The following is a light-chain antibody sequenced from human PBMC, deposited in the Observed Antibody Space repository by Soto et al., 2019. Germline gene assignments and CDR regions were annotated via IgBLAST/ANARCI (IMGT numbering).Light chain of an antibody. Sequence: AIQLTQSPSSLSASVGDSVTITCRASQGISSALAWYQQTPGRAPKLLIYDASTLASGVPSRFSGSRSVTDFTLTVSSLPPEDFATYYCQQLDDYPFTFGPGTKVDI. CDR1: QGISSA. J-gene: IGKJ3*01. CDR3: QQLDDYPFT. CDR2: DAS. V-gene: IGKV1D-13*01.